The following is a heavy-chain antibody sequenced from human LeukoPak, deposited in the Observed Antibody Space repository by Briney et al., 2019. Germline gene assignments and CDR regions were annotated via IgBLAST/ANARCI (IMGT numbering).Heavy chain of an antibody. D-gene: IGHD5-18*01. Sequence: TGGSLRLSCAASGFTFSSYAMNWVRQSPGKGLEWVSIISGSGGSTNYADSVQGRFTISRDNSKNTLYLQMNSLRAEDTAVYYCAIVDTAMDPWGQGTLVIVSS. V-gene: IGHV3-23*01. J-gene: IGHJ5*02. CDR3: AIVDTAMDP. CDR1: GFTFSSYA. CDR2: ISGSGGST.